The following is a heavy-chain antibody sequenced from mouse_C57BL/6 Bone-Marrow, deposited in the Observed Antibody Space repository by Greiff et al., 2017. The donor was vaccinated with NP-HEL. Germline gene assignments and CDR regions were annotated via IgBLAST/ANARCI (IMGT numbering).Heavy chain of an antibody. V-gene: IGHV5-16*01. J-gene: IGHJ4*01. CDR1: GFTFSDYY. Sequence: EVKLVESEGGLVQPGSSMKLSCTASGFTFSDYYMAWVRQVPEKGLEWVANINYDGSSTYYLDSLKSRFIISRDNAKNILYLQMSSLKSEDTATYYCARDEGYGSSVYAMDYWGQGTSVTVSS. CDR2: INYDGSST. CDR3: ARDEGYGSSVYAMDY. D-gene: IGHD1-1*01.